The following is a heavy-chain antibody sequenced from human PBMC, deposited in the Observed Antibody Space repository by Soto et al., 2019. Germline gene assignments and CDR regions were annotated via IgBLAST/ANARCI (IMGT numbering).Heavy chain of an antibody. Sequence: PRSHTWSVSDGSISSAGYSWIWIRQPPGKGLEWIGYIYHSGSTYYNPSLKSRVTISVDRSKNQFSLKLSPVTAADTAVYYCARLLDQLLWGANWFDPWGQGSLVTGSS. J-gene: IGHJ5*02. CDR1: DGSISSAGYS. CDR2: IYHSGST. V-gene: IGHV4-30-2*01. D-gene: IGHD2-2*01. CDR3: ARLLDQLLWGANWFDP.